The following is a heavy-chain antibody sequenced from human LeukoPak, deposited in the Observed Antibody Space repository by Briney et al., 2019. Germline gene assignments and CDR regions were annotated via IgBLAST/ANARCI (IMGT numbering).Heavy chain of an antibody. CDR2: IYYSGST. Sequence: SETLSLTCTVSGGSITSFYWSWIRRPPGKGLEWIGYIYYSGSTNYNPSLKSRVTISVDTSKNQFSLKLSSVTAADTAVYYCARHVNYGDSYYYDMDVWGQGTTVTVSS. V-gene: IGHV4-59*08. D-gene: IGHD4-17*01. CDR3: ARHVNYGDSYYYDMDV. J-gene: IGHJ6*02. CDR1: GGSITSFY.